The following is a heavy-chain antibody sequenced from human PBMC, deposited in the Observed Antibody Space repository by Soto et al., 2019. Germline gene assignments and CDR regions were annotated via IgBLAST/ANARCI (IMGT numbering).Heavy chain of an antibody. CDR3: ARRTYDFWSGYYSRYYYYMDV. J-gene: IGHJ6*03. V-gene: IGHV1-8*01. CDR1: GYTLTSYD. CDR2: MNRNSGNT. Sequence: QVQLVQSGAEVKKPGASVKVSCKASGYTLTSYDINWGRQATGQGIEWMGWMNRNSGNTGYAQKFQGRVTMTRNTSISTAYMELSSLRSEDTAVYYCARRTYDFWSGYYSRYYYYMDVWGKGTTVTVSS. D-gene: IGHD3-3*01.